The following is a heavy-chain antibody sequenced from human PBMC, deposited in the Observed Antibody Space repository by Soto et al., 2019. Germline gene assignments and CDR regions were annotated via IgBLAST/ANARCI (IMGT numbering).Heavy chain of an antibody. V-gene: IGHV3-23*01. J-gene: IGHJ5*02. D-gene: IGHD2-2*01. CDR2: ISGSGGST. Sequence: GGSLRLSCAASGFTFSSYAMSWVRQAPGKGLEWVSAISGSGGSTYYADYVKGRFTISRDNSKNTLYLQMNSLRAEDTAVYYCAKFGDVVVPAAPNWFDPWGQGTLVTVSS. CDR3: AKFGDVVVPAAPNWFDP. CDR1: GFTFSSYA.